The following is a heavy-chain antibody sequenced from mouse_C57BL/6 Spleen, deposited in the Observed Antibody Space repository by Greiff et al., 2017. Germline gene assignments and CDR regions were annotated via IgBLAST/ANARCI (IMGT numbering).Heavy chain of an antibody. CDR1: GFTFSDYG. J-gene: IGHJ3*01. CDR3: ASEDDSNRGFAY. D-gene: IGHD2-5*01. V-gene: IGHV5-17*01. CDR2: ISSGSSTI. Sequence: EVKVVESGGGLVKPGGSLKLSCAASGFTFSDYGMHWVRQAPEKGLEWVAYISSGSSTIYYADTVKGRFTISRDNAKTTRSMQMTSLRSEDTAIYYCASEDDSNRGFAYWGQGTLVTVSA.